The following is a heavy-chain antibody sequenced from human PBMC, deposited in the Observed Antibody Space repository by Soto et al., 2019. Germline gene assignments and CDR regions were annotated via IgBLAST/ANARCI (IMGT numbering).Heavy chain of an antibody. J-gene: IGHJ5*02. Sequence: ASVKVSCKVSGYTLTELSMHWVRQAPGKGLEWMGGFDPEDGETIYAQKFQGRVTMTEDTSTDTAYMELSSLRSEDTAVYYCAKPLVSRSSVPFDPWGQGTLVTVCS. D-gene: IGHD6-6*01. CDR3: AKPLVSRSSVPFDP. V-gene: IGHV1-24*01. CDR1: GYTLTELS. CDR2: FDPEDGET.